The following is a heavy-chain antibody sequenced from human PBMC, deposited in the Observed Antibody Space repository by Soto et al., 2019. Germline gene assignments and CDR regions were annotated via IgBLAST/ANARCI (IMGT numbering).Heavy chain of an antibody. CDR3: ARPADSSSSSFDY. Sequence: SETLSLTCTVSGGSISSDSYFWAWIRQPPGKGLEWIGSIYYSGTTYYNPSLKSRVTISVDRSKNQFSLKLSSVTAADTAVYYCARPADSSSSSFDYWGQGTLVTVSS. CDR2: IYYSGTT. D-gene: IGHD6-6*01. J-gene: IGHJ4*02. V-gene: IGHV4-39*01. CDR1: GGSISSDSYF.